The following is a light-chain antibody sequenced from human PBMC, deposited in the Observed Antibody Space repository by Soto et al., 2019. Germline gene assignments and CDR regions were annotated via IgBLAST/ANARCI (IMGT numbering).Light chain of an antibody. CDR2: DAS. CDR3: QQYNSYPT. J-gene: IGKJ1*01. V-gene: IGKV1-5*01. CDR1: QSISSW. Sequence: DIQMTQSPSTLAASLGDRVTITCRASQSISSWFAWYQQKPGKAPKLLIYDASSVESGVPSRLSGSGSGTEFTLTISSLQPDDFATYYCQQYNSYPTFGQGTKVDIK.